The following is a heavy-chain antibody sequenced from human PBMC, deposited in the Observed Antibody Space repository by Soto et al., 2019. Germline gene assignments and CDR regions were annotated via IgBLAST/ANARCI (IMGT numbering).Heavy chain of an antibody. CDR2: ISAYNGNT. V-gene: IGHV1-18*01. Sequence: ASVKVSCKASGYTFPSYGISWVRQAPGQGLEWMGWISAYNGNTNYAQKLQGRVTMTTDTSTSTAYMELRSLRSDDTAVYYCAILNVTYYDILTGYFWDYYFDYWGQGTLVTVPQ. J-gene: IGHJ4*02. CDR1: GYTFPSYG. CDR3: AILNVTYYDILTGYFWDYYFDY. D-gene: IGHD3-9*01.